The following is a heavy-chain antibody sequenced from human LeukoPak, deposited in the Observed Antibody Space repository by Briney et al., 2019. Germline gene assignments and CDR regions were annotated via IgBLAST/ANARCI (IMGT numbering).Heavy chain of an antibody. D-gene: IGHD3-10*01. CDR2: ISWNSGTI. Sequence: GGSLRLPCAASGFTFDDYAMHWVRQAPGKGLEWVSGISWNSGTIGYADSVKGRFTISRDNAKNSLFLQMNSLRPEDTALYYCARDYGSGSYKSPSYHYYYYYGMDVWGQGTTVTVSS. J-gene: IGHJ6*02. V-gene: IGHV3-9*01. CDR3: ARDYGSGSYKSPSYHYYYYYGMDV. CDR1: GFTFDDYA.